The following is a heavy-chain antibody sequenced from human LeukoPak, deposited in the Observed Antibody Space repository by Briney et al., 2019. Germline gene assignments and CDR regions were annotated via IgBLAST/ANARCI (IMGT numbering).Heavy chain of an antibody. CDR2: INPNSGGT. Sequence: ASVKVSCKASGYTFTGYYMHWVRQAPGQGREWMGWINPNSGGTNYAQKFQGRVTMTRDTSISTAYMELSRLRSDDTAVYYCARDEGLGYSGYDFLSSFWGQGTLVTVSS. CDR1: GYTFTGYY. CDR3: ARDEGLGYSGYDFLSSF. J-gene: IGHJ4*02. D-gene: IGHD5-12*01. V-gene: IGHV1-2*02.